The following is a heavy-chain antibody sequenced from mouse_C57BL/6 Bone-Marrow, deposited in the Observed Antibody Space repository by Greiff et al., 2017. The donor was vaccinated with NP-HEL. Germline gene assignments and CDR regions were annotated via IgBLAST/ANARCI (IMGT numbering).Heavy chain of an antibody. CDR2: ISSGGDYI. CDR3: TREVGQEAWFAY. Sequence: EVMLVESGEGLVKPGGSLKLSCAASGFTFSSYAMSWVRQTPEKRLEWVAYISSGGDYIYYADTVKGRFTISRDNARNTLYQQMSSLKSEDTAMYYCTREVGQEAWFAYWGQGTLVTVSA. CDR1: GFTFSSYA. J-gene: IGHJ3*01. D-gene: IGHD3-3*01. V-gene: IGHV5-9-1*02.